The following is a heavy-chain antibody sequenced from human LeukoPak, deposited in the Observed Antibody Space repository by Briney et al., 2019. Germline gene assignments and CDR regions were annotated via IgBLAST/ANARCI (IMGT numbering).Heavy chain of an antibody. V-gene: IGHV3-74*03. D-gene: IGHD6-19*01. Sequence: PGGSLRLSCAASGFTFSGYWMHWVRQAPGKGLVWVSRINSDGYSITYAGSVKGRFTISRDNAKNTLYLQMNSLIAEDTAVYFCTRAGYSSGFDSWGQGTLVTVSS. CDR2: INSDGYSI. CDR3: TRAGYSSGFDS. CDR1: GFTFSGYW. J-gene: IGHJ5*01.